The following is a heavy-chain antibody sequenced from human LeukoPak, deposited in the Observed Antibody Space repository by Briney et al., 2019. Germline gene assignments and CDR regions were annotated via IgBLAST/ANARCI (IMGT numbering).Heavy chain of an antibody. CDR1: GGSISSGDYY. D-gene: IGHD6-13*01. CDR3: ARDRGSSSWFYYYYGMDV. CDR2: IYYSGST. Sequence: SQTLSLTCTVSGGSISSGDYYWSWIRQPPGKGLEWIGYIYYSGSTYYNPSLKSRVTMSVDTSKNQFSLKLSSVTAADTAVYYCARDRGSSSWFYYYYGMDVWGQGTTVAVSS. V-gene: IGHV4-30-4*01. J-gene: IGHJ6*02.